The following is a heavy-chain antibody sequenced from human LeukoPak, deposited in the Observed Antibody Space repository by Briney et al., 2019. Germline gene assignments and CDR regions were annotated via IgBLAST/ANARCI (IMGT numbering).Heavy chain of an antibody. Sequence: GGSLRLSCAASGFTFSDYYMSWIRQAPGKGLEWVAFISFDENNTSYADSVNGRVTLSRDNSKNTLYLQMNSLRAEDTAVYYCATGETIAGFVDLWGRGTLVTVS. CDR1: GFTFSDYY. D-gene: IGHD2-21*01. CDR2: ISFDENNT. CDR3: ATGETIAGFVDL. V-gene: IGHV3-30-3*01. J-gene: IGHJ2*01.